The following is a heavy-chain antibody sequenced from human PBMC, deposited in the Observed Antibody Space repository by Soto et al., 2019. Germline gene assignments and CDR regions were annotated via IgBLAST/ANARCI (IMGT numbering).Heavy chain of an antibody. CDR1: GYTFTSYA. D-gene: IGHD2-21*02. J-gene: IGHJ4*02. CDR3: ARPIVVVTAADY. V-gene: IGHV1-3*01. Sequence: QVQLVQSGAEVKKPGASVKVSCKASGYTFTSYAMHWVRQAPGQRLEWMGWINAGNGNTKYTQKFQGRVTITRDTSASTAYMELSSLRSEDTAVYYYARPIVVVTAADYWGQGTLVTLSS. CDR2: INAGNGNT.